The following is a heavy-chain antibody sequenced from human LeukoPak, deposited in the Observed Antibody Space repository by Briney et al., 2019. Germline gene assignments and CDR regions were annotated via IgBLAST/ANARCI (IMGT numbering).Heavy chain of an antibody. J-gene: IGHJ4*02. Sequence: SETLSLTCAVSGDSINNHKWWSWVRQSPGKGLEWLGEIFYTGSPNYNPSFMSRITMSVDKSNNQFSLTLTSVTVADTAVYYCARDGNSYYDYWGPGTLVTVSS. CDR1: GDSINNHKW. V-gene: IGHV4-4*02. CDR3: ARDGNSYYDY. CDR2: IFYTGSP. D-gene: IGHD4-11*01.